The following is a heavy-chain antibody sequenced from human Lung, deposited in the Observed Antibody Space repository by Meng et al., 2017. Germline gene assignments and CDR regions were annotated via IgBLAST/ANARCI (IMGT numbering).Heavy chain of an antibody. CDR1: GFNCDDYG. V-gene: IGHV3-20*04. D-gene: IGHD3-9*01. CDR2: INWDGDTT. J-gene: IGHJ4*02. Sequence: GESLKIPCAASGFNCDDYGVGWVRQAPGKGLDWVSGINWDGDTTGYADSVKGRFTISRDNAKNYLYLQMNSLRPEDTALYYCARGDGTAAILGGYDYWGQGTLVTVSS. CDR3: ARGDGTAAILGGYDY.